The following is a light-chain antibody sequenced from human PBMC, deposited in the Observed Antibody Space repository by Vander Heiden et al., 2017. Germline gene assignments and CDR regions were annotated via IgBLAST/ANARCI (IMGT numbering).Light chain of an antibody. V-gene: IGLV2-14*01. J-gene: IGLJ2*01. Sequence: QSALTQPASASGSPGQSITISCTGTSSDVGGSNYVPWYQQHPGKAPELMIDEVSNRPSGVSNRFSGSKSGNTASLTISGLQAEDEADYYCSSYTSSSTLVFGGGTKLTVL. CDR3: SSYTSSSTLV. CDR1: SSDVGGSNY. CDR2: EVS.